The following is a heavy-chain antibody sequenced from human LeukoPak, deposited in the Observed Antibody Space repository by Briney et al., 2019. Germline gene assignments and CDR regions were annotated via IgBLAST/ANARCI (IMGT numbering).Heavy chain of an antibody. CDR2: INPNSGGT. CDR3: ARAYGSGSSYHPDY. Sequence: ASVKVSCKASGYTFTGYYMHWVRQAPGQGLEWMGWINPNSGGTNYAQKFQGRVTMTRDTSISTAYMELSRLRSDDTAVYYRARAYGSGSSYHPDYWGQGTLVTVSS. CDR1: GYTFTGYY. D-gene: IGHD3-10*01. V-gene: IGHV1-2*02. J-gene: IGHJ4*02.